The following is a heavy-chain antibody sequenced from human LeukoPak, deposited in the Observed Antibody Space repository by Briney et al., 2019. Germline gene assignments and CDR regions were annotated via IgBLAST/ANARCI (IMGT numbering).Heavy chain of an antibody. J-gene: IGHJ5*02. CDR3: ARGPLIVVVPAAMYNWFDP. CDR1: GGSFSGYY. CDR2: INHSGST. D-gene: IGHD2-2*01. V-gene: IGHV4-34*01. Sequence: SETLSLTCAVYGGSFSGYYWSWIRQPPGKGPEWIGEINHSGSTNYNPSLKSRVTISVDTSKNQFSLKLSSVTAADTAVYYCARGPLIVVVPAAMYNWFDPWGQGTLVTVSS.